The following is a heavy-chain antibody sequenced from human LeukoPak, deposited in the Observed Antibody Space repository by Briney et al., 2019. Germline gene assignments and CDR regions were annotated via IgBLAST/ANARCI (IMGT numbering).Heavy chain of an antibody. Sequence: GGSLRLSCAASGFPFSSYGMTWLRQTPAKGLEWVSAISGSGETTYYSDSVKGRLTISRDNSKNTLFLQMDSLRVEDAAMYYCAKTHGYFDQWGQGTLVAVSS. CDR1: GFPFSSYG. CDR3: AKTHGYFDQ. D-gene: IGHD3-22*01. J-gene: IGHJ4*02. CDR2: ISGSGETT. V-gene: IGHV3-23*01.